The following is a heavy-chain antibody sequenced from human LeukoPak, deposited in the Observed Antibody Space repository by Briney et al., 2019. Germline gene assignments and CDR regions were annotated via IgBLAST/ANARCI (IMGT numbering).Heavy chain of an antibody. Sequence: PSETLSLTCTVSGGSISSYYWSWIRQPPGKGLERIGYINYSGSTKYNPSLKSRVTISVDASKTQFSLKLNSVTAADTAVYYCARGSRELYYFDYWGQGTLVSVSS. CDR1: GGSISSYY. D-gene: IGHD1-7*01. CDR3: ARGSRELYYFDY. J-gene: IGHJ4*02. V-gene: IGHV4-59*01. CDR2: INYSGST.